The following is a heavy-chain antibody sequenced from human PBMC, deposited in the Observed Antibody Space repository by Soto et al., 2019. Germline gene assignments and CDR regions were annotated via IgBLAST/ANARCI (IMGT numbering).Heavy chain of an antibody. V-gene: IGHV3-30-3*02. Sequence: GGTLRLSCAASGFTFSTYAMHWVSQAPGKGLEWVAVISYDGSTYYADSVKGRFTISRNNSKNMLYLQMNSLRAEDTAVYYCAKFFYRGYSSSWYDGYYSYYGMDVWGQGTTVTVSS. CDR1: GFTFSTYA. J-gene: IGHJ6*02. D-gene: IGHD6-13*01. CDR3: AKFFYRGYSSSWYDGYYSYYGMDV. CDR2: ISYDGST.